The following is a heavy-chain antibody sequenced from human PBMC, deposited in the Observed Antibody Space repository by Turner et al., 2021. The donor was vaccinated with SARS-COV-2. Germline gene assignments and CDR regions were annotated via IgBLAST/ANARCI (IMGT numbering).Heavy chain of an antibody. CDR3: AGGPSAVYFDS. V-gene: IGHV4-39*01. CDR2: VLDSATT. CDR1: GGSVDSSTYY. D-gene: IGHD3-16*01. Sequence: QLQLRESGTGLVKPSETLSLTCTVSGGSVDSSTYYWGWIRQPPGKGLELLGSVLDSATTFYNPSLSSRVTISIDASRNQFSLRLASVTAADTDVYYCAGGPSAVYFDSWGLGTLVTVSS. J-gene: IGHJ4*02.